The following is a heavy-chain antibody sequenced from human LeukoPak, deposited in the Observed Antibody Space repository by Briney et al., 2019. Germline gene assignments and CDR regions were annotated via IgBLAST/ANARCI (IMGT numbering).Heavy chain of an antibody. CDR2: IYTSGST. J-gene: IGHJ4*02. Sequence: SETLSLTCTVSGGSMSSDTSYWSWIRQPAGKGLEWIGRIYTSGSTNYNPSLKSRVTVSVDTSKNQFSLRLSSVTAADTAVYYCARHGYSYSLYYFDYWGQGTLVTVSS. V-gene: IGHV4-61*02. CDR1: GGSMSSDTSY. CDR3: ARHGYSYSLYYFDY. D-gene: IGHD5-18*01.